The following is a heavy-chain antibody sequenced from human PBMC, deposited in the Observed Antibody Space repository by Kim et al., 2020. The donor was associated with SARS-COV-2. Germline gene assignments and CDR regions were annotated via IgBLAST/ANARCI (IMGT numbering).Heavy chain of an antibody. V-gene: IGHV1-69*13. J-gene: IGHJ4*02. Sequence: SVKVSCKASGGTFSSYAISWVRQAPGQGLEWMGGIIPIFGTANYAQKFQGRVTITADESTSTAYMELSSLRSEDTAVYYCAGFLDTAKEMATILYPSSVWGQGTLVTVSS. CDR2: IIPIFGTA. CDR3: AGFLDTAKEMATILYPSSV. CDR1: GGTFSSYA. D-gene: IGHD5-18*01.